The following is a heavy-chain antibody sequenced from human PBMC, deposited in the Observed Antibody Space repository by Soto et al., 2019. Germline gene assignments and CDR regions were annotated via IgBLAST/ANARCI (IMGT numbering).Heavy chain of an antibody. V-gene: IGHV3-23*01. Sequence: GGSLRLSCAASGFTFSSYSMSWVRQAPGKGLEWVSSITYTGVSTYYADSVKGRFTISRDNSRDTLFLQMNSLRAEDTAIYYCAKSSVWYPYFDSWGQGTLVTVSS. CDR2: ITYTGVST. J-gene: IGHJ4*02. D-gene: IGHD6-13*01. CDR3: AKSSVWYPYFDS. CDR1: GFTFSSYS.